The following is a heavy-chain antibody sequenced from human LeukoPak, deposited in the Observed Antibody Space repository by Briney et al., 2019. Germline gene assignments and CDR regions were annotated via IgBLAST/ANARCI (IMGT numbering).Heavy chain of an antibody. J-gene: IGHJ4*02. CDR1: GYTFTSFY. Sequence: ASVKVCCKASGYTFTSFYMHWVRPAPGQGLEWMGIINPSGGSTSYAQKFQGRVTMTRDTSTSTVYMELSSLRSEDTAVYYCARGPMTYHFDYWGQGTLVTVSS. D-gene: IGHD3-22*01. V-gene: IGHV1-46*01. CDR3: ARGPMTYHFDY. CDR2: INPSGGST.